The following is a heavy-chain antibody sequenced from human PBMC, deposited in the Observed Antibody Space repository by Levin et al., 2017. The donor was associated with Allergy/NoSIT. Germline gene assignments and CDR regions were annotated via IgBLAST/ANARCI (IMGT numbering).Heavy chain of an antibody. CDR3: ARRGTRDYYYYMDV. J-gene: IGHJ6*03. Sequence: GGSLRLSCRGSGYSFTSYWIGWVRQMPGKGLEWMGIIYPGDSDTRYSPSFQGQVTISADKSISTAYLQWSSLKASDTAIYYCARRGTRDYYYYMDVWGKGTTVTVSS. V-gene: IGHV5-51*01. CDR2: IYPGDSDT. CDR1: GYSFTSYW. D-gene: IGHD1-1*01.